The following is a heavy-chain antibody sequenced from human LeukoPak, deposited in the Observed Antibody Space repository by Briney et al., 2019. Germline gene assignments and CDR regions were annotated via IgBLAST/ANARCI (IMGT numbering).Heavy chain of an antibody. D-gene: IGHD6-13*01. J-gene: IGHJ4*02. CDR3: AKNVAASPFRYFDS. V-gene: IGHV3-23*01. CDR2: ISASGAST. CDR1: GFTFSSYA. Sequence: GGSLRLSCEASGFTFSSYAMNWVRQAPGKGLEWVSIISASGASTYYADSVKGRFTISRDNSNNTLYLQMNSLRAEDTAIYYCAKNVAASPFRYFDSWGQGTLVTVSS.